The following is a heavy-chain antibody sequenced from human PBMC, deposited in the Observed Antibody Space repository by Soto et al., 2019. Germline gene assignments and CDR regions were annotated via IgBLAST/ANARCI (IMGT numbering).Heavy chain of an antibody. CDR3: ARITIFGVVIPGLFGMDV. D-gene: IGHD3-3*01. V-gene: IGHV4-39*01. CDR1: VGSISSSSYY. CDR2: IYYSGST. J-gene: IGHJ6*02. Sequence: PSETLSLTCTVSVGSISSSSYYWGWIRQPPGKGLEWIASIYYSGSTYYNPSLKSRVTISVDTSKNQLSLKLSSVAAADTAVYYCARITIFGVVIPGLFGMDVWGQGTTVTVSS.